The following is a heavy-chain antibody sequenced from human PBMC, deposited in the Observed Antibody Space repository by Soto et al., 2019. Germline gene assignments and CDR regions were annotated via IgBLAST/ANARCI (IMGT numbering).Heavy chain of an antibody. CDR2: MNPNSGTA. CDR3: ERGMLVRTWFDP. Sequence: QVQLVQSGAEVKKPGASVKVSCKASGYTFSSNDSNWVRQATGQVLEWMGWMNPNSGTAGYAQKFQGRVTMTRNTSICTAYMELSSLTSEDTAVYYCERGMLVRTWFDPWGQGTLVTVSS. J-gene: IGHJ5*02. D-gene: IGHD3-10*02. V-gene: IGHV1-8*01. CDR1: GYTFSSND.